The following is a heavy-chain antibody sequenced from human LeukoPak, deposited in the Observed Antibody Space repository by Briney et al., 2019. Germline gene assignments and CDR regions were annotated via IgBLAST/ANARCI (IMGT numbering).Heavy chain of an antibody. Sequence: ASVKVSCKASGYTFTGYYMHWVRQAPGQGLEWMGWINPNSGGTNYAQKFQGRVTMTRDTSISTAYMELSRLRSDDTAVYYCARDRYWPPWDIVVVPAAMGTHSGAFDIWGQGTMVTVSS. CDR3: ARDRYWPPWDIVVVPAAMGTHSGAFDI. V-gene: IGHV1-2*02. J-gene: IGHJ3*02. D-gene: IGHD2-2*01. CDR2: INPNSGGT. CDR1: GYTFTGYY.